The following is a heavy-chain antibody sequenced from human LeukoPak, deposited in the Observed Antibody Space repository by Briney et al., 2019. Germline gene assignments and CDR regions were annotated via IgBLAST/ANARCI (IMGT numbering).Heavy chain of an antibody. J-gene: IGHJ4*02. D-gene: IGHD3-16*01. CDR3: ATDFLSGYNPKDLWGSLDY. V-gene: IGHV1-24*01. Sequence: ASVKVPCKVSRYTLTELSMHWVRQAPGEGLEWMGGFDPEDGETIYAQKFQGRVTMTEDTSTDTAYMELSSLRSEDTAVYYCATDFLSGYNPKDLWGSLDYWGQGTLVTVSS. CDR1: RYTLTELS. CDR2: FDPEDGET.